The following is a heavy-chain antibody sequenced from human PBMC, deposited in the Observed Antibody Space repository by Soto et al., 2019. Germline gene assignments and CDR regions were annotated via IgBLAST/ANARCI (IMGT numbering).Heavy chain of an antibody. J-gene: IGHJ4*02. CDR2: IYSGGST. D-gene: IGHD3-16*01. CDR3: AAYSHKGY. Sequence: ESGGDLVQPGGSLRLSCAASGFTVSNNYMSWVRQAPGKGLEWVSLIYSGGSTYYADSVKGRFTISRDSSKNTLYLQMNSLRAADTAMYYCAAYSHKGYWGQGTLVTVSS. CDR1: GFTVSNNY. V-gene: IGHV3-66*01.